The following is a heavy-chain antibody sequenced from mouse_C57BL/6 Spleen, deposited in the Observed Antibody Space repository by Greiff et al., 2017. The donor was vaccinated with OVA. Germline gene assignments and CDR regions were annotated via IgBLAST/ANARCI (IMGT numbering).Heavy chain of an antibody. J-gene: IGHJ4*01. CDR1: GFTFSSYA. V-gene: IGHV5-9-1*02. CDR3: TRYDYEMSAMDY. Sequence: EVQRVESGEGLVKPGGSLKLSCAASGFTFSSYAMSWVRQTPEKRLEWVAYISSGGDYIYYADTVKGRFTISRDNARNTLYLQMSSLKSEDTAMYYCTRYDYEMSAMDYWGQGTSVTVSS. CDR2: ISSGGDYI. D-gene: IGHD2-4*01.